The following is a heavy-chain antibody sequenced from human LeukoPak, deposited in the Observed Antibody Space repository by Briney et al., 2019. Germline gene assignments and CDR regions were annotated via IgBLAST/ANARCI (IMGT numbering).Heavy chain of an antibody. J-gene: IGHJ5*02. V-gene: IGHV1-69*05. CDR1: GGTFSSYA. Sequence: SVKVSCKASGGTFSSYAIGWVRQAPGQGLEWMGGIIPIFGTANHAQKFQGRVTITTDESTSTAYMELSSLRSEDTAVYYCARGPHSYGTYWFDPWGQGTLVTVSS. CDR3: ARGPHSYGTYWFDP. D-gene: IGHD5-18*01. CDR2: IIPIFGTA.